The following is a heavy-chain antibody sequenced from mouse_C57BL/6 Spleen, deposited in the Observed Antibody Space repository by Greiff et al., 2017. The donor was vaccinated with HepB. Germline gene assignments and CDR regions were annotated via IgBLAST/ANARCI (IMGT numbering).Heavy chain of an antibody. CDR2: IYPGSGST. J-gene: IGHJ2*01. CDR1: GYTFTSYW. D-gene: IGHD1-1*01. V-gene: IGHV1-55*01. CDR3: ARGTTVVDLYFDY. Sequence: VQLQQSGAELVKPGASVKMSCKASGYTFTSYWITWVKQRPGQGLEWIGDIYPGSGSTNYNEKFKSKATLTVDTSYSTAYMQLSSLTSEDSAVYYCARGTTVVDLYFDYWGQGTTLTVSS.